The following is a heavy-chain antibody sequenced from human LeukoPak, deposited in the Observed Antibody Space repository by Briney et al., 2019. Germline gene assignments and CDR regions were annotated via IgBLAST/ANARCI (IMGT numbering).Heavy chain of an antibody. Sequence: PGGSLRLSCAASGFDFTNYAMHWVRQAPGKGLEWVSGISWNSGSIGYADSVKGRFTISRDNAKNSLYLQMNSLRAEDTAVYYCARDLSLERFGHYYYYMDVWGKGTTVTVSS. J-gene: IGHJ6*03. CDR2: ISWNSGSI. CDR1: GFDFTNYA. CDR3: ARDLSLERFGHYYYYMDV. D-gene: IGHD3-16*01. V-gene: IGHV3-9*01.